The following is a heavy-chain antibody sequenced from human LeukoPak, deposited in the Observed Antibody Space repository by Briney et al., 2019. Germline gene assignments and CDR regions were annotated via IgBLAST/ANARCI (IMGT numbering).Heavy chain of an antibody. CDR3: ASAVSSWLFDY. D-gene: IGHD6-13*01. CDR2: IYYSGST. J-gene: IGHJ4*02. V-gene: IGHV4-61*05. Sequence: SETLSLTCTVSGGSISSRSYYWGWVRQPPGNGLEWIGYIYYSGSTNYNPSLKGRVTISVDTSKNQFSLKLSSVTAADTAVYYCASAVSSWLFDYWGQGTLVTVSS. CDR1: GGSISSRSYY.